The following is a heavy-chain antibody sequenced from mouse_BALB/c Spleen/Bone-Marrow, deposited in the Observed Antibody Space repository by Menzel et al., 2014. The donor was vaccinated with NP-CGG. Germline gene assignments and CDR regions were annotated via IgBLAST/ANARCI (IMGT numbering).Heavy chain of an antibody. CDR2: INPGSGGT. CDR1: GYAFTNYL. Sequence: VNVVESGAELVRPGTSVKVSCKASGYAFTNYLIEWIKKRPGQGLEWIGVINPGSGGTNYNEKFKGKATLTADKSSSTAYMQLSSLTSDDSAVYFCARGDLYYGNLYAMDYWGQGTSVTVSS. V-gene: IGHV1-54*01. J-gene: IGHJ4*01. CDR3: ARGDLYYGNLYAMDY. D-gene: IGHD2-1*01.